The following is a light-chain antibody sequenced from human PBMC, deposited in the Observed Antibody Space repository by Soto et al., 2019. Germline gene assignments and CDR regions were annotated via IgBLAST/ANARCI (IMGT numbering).Light chain of an antibody. CDR3: GTWHSSLSAGRV. J-gene: IGLJ1*01. V-gene: IGLV1-51*02. Sequence: QCVLTQPPSLSAAPGERVTISCSGSTSNIADNYVSWYQQLPGTAPKLLIYENNKRPSGIPDRFSGSKSGTSATLGITGLQTGDEADYYCGTWHSSLSAGRVFGTGTKVTVL. CDR2: ENN. CDR1: TSNIADNY.